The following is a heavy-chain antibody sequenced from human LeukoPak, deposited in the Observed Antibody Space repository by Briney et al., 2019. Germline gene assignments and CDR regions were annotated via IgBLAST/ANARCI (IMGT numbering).Heavy chain of an antibody. CDR1: SGPLNNYY. CDR2: VAHRGRT. V-gene: IGHV4-59*12. Sequence: SETMSLTCIVFSGPLNNYYWSWIRHPPERGLEWVGYVAHRGRTNYNPSLKSRVTTSVDTSKKQFSLKLISGPAADTAVYYCARGDSGSYGDAFDIWGQGTMVTVSS. J-gene: IGHJ3*02. CDR3: ARGDSGSYGDAFDI. D-gene: IGHD3-10*01.